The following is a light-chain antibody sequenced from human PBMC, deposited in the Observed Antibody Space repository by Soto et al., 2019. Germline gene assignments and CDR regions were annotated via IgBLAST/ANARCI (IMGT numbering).Light chain of an antibody. J-gene: IGLJ7*01. Sequence: NFMLTQPHSVSASPGKTVTISCTRSSGSIGAYYVQWYQQRPGSAPTTVIYEDNVRPSGVPDRFSGYIDRSSNSASLIISGLRVEDEADYYCQSSDATTEIFGGGTQLTVL. V-gene: IGLV6-57*04. CDR1: SGSIGAYY. CDR2: EDN. CDR3: QSSDATTEI.